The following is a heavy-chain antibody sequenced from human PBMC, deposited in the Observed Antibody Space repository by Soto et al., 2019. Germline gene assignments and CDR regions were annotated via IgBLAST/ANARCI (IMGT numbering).Heavy chain of an antibody. J-gene: IGHJ4*02. D-gene: IGHD3-16*01. CDR1: GFTFSSYA. CDR2: ISGSGGST. V-gene: IGHV3-23*01. Sequence: GGSLRLSCAASGFTFSSYAMSWVRQAPGKGLEWVSAISGSGGSTYYADSVRGRFTISRDNSKNTLYLQMNSLRAEDTAVYYCAKARGGLGYFDYWGQGTLVTVSS. CDR3: AKARGGLGYFDY.